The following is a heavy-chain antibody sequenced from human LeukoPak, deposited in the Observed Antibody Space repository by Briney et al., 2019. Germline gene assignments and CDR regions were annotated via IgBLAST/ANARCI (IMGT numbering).Heavy chain of an antibody. CDR3: AILSVTRGYFDH. CDR1: GESISSSAFY. Sequence: SETLSLTCTVSGESISSSAFYWGWIRQSPGKGLEWIGNIYYTGTTYYNPSLKSRVTISIDTSKNQFSLNLSSVTAADTAVYYCAILSVTRGYFDHWGQGTLVIVSS. J-gene: IGHJ4*02. D-gene: IGHD1-14*01. V-gene: IGHV4-39*07. CDR2: IYYTGTT.